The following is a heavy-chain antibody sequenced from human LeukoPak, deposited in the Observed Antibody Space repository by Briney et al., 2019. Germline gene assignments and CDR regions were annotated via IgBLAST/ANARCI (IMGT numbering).Heavy chain of an antibody. Sequence: PGGSLRLSCAASGFTFSSDEMNWVRQAPGKGLEWVSYISSSGTTIYYADSVKGRFAISRDNARNSLFLHMNSLRAEDTGLYFCARGPASHGVEKFDSWGQGTLVSVAS. CDR2: ISSSGTTI. D-gene: IGHD4-17*01. CDR1: GFTFSSDE. V-gene: IGHV3-48*03. J-gene: IGHJ4*02. CDR3: ARGPASHGVEKFDS.